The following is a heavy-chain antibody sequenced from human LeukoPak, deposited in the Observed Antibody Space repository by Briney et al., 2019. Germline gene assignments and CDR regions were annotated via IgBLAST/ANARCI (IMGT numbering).Heavy chain of an antibody. V-gene: IGHV3-48*03. D-gene: IGHD3-16*01. Sequence: GGSLRLSCAASGFTFSSYEMSWVRQAPGKGLEWVSYISSSGSTIYYADSVKGRFTISRDNAKNSLYLQMNSLRAEDTAVYYCARGTTYYPGVDYWGQGTLVIVST. CDR2: ISSSGSTI. J-gene: IGHJ4*02. CDR1: GFTFSSYE. CDR3: ARGTTYYPGVDY.